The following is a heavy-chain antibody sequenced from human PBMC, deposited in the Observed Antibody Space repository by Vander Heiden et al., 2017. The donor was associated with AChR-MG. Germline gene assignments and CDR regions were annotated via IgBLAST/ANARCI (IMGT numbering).Heavy chain of an antibody. Sequence: QLQLQESGPGLVKPSETLSLTCTVSGGSISSSSYYWGWIRQPPGKGLEWIGSIYYSGSTYYNPSLKSRVTISVDTSKNQFSLKLSSVTAADTAVYYCARQRPITIFGVVIISEFDYWGQGTLVTVSS. CDR3: ARQRPITIFGVVIISEFDY. CDR1: GGSISSSSYY. V-gene: IGHV4-39*01. D-gene: IGHD3-3*01. J-gene: IGHJ4*02. CDR2: IYYSGST.